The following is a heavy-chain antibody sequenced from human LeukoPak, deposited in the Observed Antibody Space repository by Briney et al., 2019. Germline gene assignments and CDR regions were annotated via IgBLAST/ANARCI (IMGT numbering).Heavy chain of an antibody. Sequence: GGSLRLSCAASGFTFSSYSMNWVRQAPGKGLEWVSSISSSSSYIYYADSVRGRFTISRDNAKNSLYLQMNSLRAEDTAVYYCARDRDYGGFDYWGQGTLVTVSS. CDR1: GFTFSSYS. CDR2: ISSSSSYI. CDR3: ARDRDYGGFDY. D-gene: IGHD4-23*01. J-gene: IGHJ4*02. V-gene: IGHV3-21*01.